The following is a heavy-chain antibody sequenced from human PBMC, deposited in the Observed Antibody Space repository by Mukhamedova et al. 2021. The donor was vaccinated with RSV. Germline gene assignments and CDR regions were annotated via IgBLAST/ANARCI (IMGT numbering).Heavy chain of an antibody. V-gene: IGHV3-48*02. D-gene: IGHD6-19*01. CDR3: ARVRSPQWLVLGYFYY. J-gene: IGHJ4*02. CDR2: ISSSSSTI. Sequence: VSYISSSSSTIYYADSVKGRFTISRDNAKNSLYLQMNSLRDEDTAVYYCARVRSPQWLVLGYFYYLGQGTLVTVSS.